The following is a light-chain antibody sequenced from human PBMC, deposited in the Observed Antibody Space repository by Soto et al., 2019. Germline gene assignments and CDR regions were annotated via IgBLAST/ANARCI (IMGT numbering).Light chain of an antibody. CDR2: GAS. CDR3: QQYGNSPRT. J-gene: IGKJ1*01. V-gene: IGKV3-20*01. Sequence: EIVLTQSPGTLSLSPGESATLSCKASQTVTSSFLAWYQQKPAQAPRLLISGASNRATDIPDRFSGSGSGTDFTLVISRVGPEDSAVYYCQQYGNSPRTFGQGTKVDIK. CDR1: QTVTSSF.